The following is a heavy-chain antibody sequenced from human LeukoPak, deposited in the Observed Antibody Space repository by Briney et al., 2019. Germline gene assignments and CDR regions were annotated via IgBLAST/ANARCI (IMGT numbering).Heavy chain of an antibody. V-gene: IGHV3-33*08. D-gene: IGHD2-21*02. CDR1: GFTFSSYG. CDR2: IRYDGSNK. CDR3: ARDLTLLAYCGGDCYSPGDY. J-gene: IGHJ4*02. Sequence: GGSLRLSCAASGFTFSSYGMHWVRLAPGKGMEWEAVIRYDGSNKNYADSVKGRFTISRDNSKNTLYLQMNSLRAEDTAVYYCARDLTLLAYCGGDCYSPGDYWGQGTLVTVSS.